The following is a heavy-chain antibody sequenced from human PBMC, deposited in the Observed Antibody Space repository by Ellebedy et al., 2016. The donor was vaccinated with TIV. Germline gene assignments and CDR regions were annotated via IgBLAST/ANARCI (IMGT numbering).Heavy chain of an antibody. CDR2: ISYDGSNK. CDR1: GFTFSSYG. D-gene: IGHD3-3*01. V-gene: IGHV3-30*03. CDR3: ARDLYLEWLLGSYYYYGMDV. J-gene: IGHJ6*02. Sequence: PGGSLRLSCAASGFTFSSYGMHWVRQAPGKGLEWVAVISYDGSNKYYADSVKGRFTISRDNSKNTLYLQMNSLRAEDTAVYYCARDLYLEWLLGSYYYYGMDVWGQGTTVTVSS.